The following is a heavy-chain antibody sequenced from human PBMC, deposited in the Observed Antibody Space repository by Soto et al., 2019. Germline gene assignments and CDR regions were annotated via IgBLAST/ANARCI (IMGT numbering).Heavy chain of an antibody. D-gene: IGHD2-2*01. V-gene: IGHV1-69*13. CDR3: AAPPDLVVVPAAQWSWFDY. CDR1: GGTFSSYA. CDR2: IIPIFGTA. Sequence: SVKVSCKASGGTFSSYAISWVRQAPGQGLEWMGGIIPIFGTANYAQKFQGRVTITADESTSTAYMELSSLRSEDTAVYYCAAPPDLVVVPAAQWSWFDYWGQGTLVTVSS. J-gene: IGHJ4*02.